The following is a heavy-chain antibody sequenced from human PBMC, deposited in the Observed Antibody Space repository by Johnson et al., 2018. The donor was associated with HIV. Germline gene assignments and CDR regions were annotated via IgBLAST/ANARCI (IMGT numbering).Heavy chain of an antibody. D-gene: IGHD3-16*01. CDR3: ASGGTPRAPLRS. V-gene: IGHV3-30*04. J-gene: IGHJ3*01. CDR2: ISSDGTNT. Sequence: QMQLVESGGGVVQPGRSLRLSCAASGFTFSSYAMHWVRQAPGKGLEWVAVISSDGTNTYYTDSVKGRFTISRDNTKNTVSLQMIILRPKDTGVYYCASGGTPRAPLRSWGQGTMVTVSS. CDR1: GFTFSSYA.